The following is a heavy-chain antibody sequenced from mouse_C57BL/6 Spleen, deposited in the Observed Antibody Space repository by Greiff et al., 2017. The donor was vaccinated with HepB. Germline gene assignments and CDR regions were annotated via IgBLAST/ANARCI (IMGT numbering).Heavy chain of an antibody. V-gene: IGHV1-74*01. CDR3: ARTGISEAYYFDS. Sequence: VQLQQPGAELVKPGASVKVSCKASGYTFTSYWMHWVKQRPGQGLEWIGRIHPSDSDTNYNQKFKGKATLTVDKSSSTAYMQLSSLTSEDSAVYNCARTGISEAYYFDSWGQGTTLTVSS. J-gene: IGHJ2*01. CDR1: GYTFTSYW. CDR2: IHPSDSDT.